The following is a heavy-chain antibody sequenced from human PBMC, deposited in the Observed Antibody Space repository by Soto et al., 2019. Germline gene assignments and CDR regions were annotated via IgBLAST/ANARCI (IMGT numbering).Heavy chain of an antibody. J-gene: IGHJ6*02. CDR2: ISKDSGRAT. CDR1: GFIFRDWF. Sequence: VGPLRLSCAASGFIFRDWFMSWIRQAPGKGLEWISYISKDSGRATRYADSVEGRFTISRDNAKNSLYLQMNSLRAEDTALYYCARRGYYYGSGEDYYYGMDVWGQGTTVTVSS. V-gene: IGHV3-11*01. D-gene: IGHD3-10*01. CDR3: ARRGYYYGSGEDYYYGMDV.